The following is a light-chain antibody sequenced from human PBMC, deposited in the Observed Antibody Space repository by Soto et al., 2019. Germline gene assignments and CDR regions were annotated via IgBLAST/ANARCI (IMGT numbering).Light chain of an antibody. CDR1: QTIRSW. V-gene: IGKV1-5*03. J-gene: IGKJ1*01. CDR2: KPS. CDR3: QHYTSYSEA. Sequence: DIQMTQSPSTLSGSVGDRVTITCRASQTIRSWLGWYQQKPGKAPKLLIYKPSTLKSGVPSRFSGSGSGTEFTLTISSLQPDDFATYYCQHYTSYSEAFGQGTMVDIK.